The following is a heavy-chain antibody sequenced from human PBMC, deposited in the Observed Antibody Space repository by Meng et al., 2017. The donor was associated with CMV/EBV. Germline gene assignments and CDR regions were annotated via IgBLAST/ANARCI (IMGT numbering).Heavy chain of an antibody. Sequence: SGFNFDDYTMHWVRQAPGKGLEWVSLISWDGGSTYYADSVKGRFTISRDNSKNSLYLQMNSLRTEDTALYYCAKELDSSGYYSYFDYWGQGTLVTVSS. V-gene: IGHV3-43*01. J-gene: IGHJ4*02. CDR2: ISWDGGST. CDR3: AKELDSSGYYSYFDY. CDR1: GFNFDDYT. D-gene: IGHD3-22*01.